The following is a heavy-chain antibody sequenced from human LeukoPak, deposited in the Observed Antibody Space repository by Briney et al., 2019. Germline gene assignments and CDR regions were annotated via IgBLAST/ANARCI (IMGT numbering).Heavy chain of an antibody. CDR3: ARDTSGSYSFDY. Sequence: GGSLRLSCAASGFTVSSNYMSWVRQAPGKGLEWVSVIYSGGSTYYADSVKGRFTISRDNSKNTLYLQMNSLRAEDTAVYYCARDTSGSYSFDYWGQGTLVTVSS. D-gene: IGHD1-26*01. V-gene: IGHV3-53*01. CDR2: IYSGGST. CDR1: GFTVSSNY. J-gene: IGHJ4*02.